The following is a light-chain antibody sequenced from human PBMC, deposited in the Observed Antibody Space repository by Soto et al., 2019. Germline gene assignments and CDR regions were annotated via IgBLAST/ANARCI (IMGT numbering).Light chain of an antibody. CDR2: DTS. CDR1: QSVSRGY. CDR3: QQHGGPPLT. J-gene: IGKJ5*01. V-gene: IGKV3-20*01. Sequence: EIVLTQSPGTLSLSPGEGATLSCRASQSVSRGYIAWYQQKPGQAPRLLIRDTSTRAAGIPARFSGSGSGTDFTLTISRVEPEDFAVYYCQQHGGPPLTFGQGTRLEIK.